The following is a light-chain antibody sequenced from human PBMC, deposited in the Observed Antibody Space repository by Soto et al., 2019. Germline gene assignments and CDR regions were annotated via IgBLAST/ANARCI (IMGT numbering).Light chain of an antibody. V-gene: IGLV1-44*01. CDR2: SDN. CDR3: AAWDDSLNGRV. J-gene: IGLJ2*01. Sequence: QPVLTQPPSASGTPGQRVTISCSGGSSNIGGNPVNWYQQLPGTAPKLLIYSDNQRPSGVPDRFSGSKSGTSASLAISGLQSDEEADYYCAAWDDSLNGRVFGGGTKVTVL. CDR1: SSNIGGNP.